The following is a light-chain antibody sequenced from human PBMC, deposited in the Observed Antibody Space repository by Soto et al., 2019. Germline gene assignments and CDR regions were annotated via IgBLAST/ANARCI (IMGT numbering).Light chain of an antibody. CDR1: QSVSSSS. CDR3: QQYGSSLLT. Sequence: ISLKQSPNPLSLSPGERASLSCRASQSVSSSSLAWYQQKPGQAPRLLIYGASSRATGIPDRFSGSGSGTDFTLTISILEPEDFAVYYCQQYGSSLLTFGQGTRLEIK. V-gene: IGKV3-20*01. CDR2: GAS. J-gene: IGKJ5*01.